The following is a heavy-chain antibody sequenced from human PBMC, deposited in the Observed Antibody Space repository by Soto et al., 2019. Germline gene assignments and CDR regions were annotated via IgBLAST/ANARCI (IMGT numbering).Heavy chain of an antibody. CDR3: ANPSSGDAFDI. CDR1: GGTFSSYA. J-gene: IGHJ3*02. D-gene: IGHD6-25*01. V-gene: IGHV3-23*01. Sequence: GGSIRVSCAAAGGTFSSYAMSWVRQAPGKGLEWVSAISGSGGSTYYADSVKGRFTISRDNSQNTLYLQMNSLRAEDTAVYYCANPSSGDAFDIWGHGTTVTVSS. CDR2: ISGSGGST.